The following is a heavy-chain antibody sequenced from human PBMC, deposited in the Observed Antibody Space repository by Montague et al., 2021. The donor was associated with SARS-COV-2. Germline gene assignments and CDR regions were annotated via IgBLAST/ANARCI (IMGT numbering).Heavy chain of an antibody. Sequence: SETLSLICTLSGASVRTYYSGWIRQSAGKKLEWMGRLYTSGSTYXNPSFRSRVTMSLDTSKNLFSLNLSSMTAADTAVYYCARDGADYSFAYYHEMDVWGQGIAVTVSS. J-gene: IGHJ6*02. D-gene: IGHD5-12*01. CDR3: ARDGADYSFAYYHEMDV. CDR1: GASVRTYY. CDR2: LYTSGST. V-gene: IGHV4-4*07.